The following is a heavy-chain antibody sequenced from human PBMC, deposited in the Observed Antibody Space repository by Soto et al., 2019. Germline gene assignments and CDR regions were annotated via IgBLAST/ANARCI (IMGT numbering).Heavy chain of an antibody. CDR1: GVHFDSYG. CDR3: ATDPYGSGSYYTKYYYSGMDV. CDR2: ISYDGDNK. J-gene: IGHJ6*02. D-gene: IGHD3-10*01. V-gene: IGHV3-30*03. Sequence: QVHLVESGGGVVQPGRSLRLSCAASGVHFDSYGMHWVRQAPGKGPEWVATISYDGDNKYYADSVKGRFTISRDNFKSTLHLQMNSLRTEHTAAYYCATDPYGSGSYYTKYYYSGMDVWGHGTAVTVSS.